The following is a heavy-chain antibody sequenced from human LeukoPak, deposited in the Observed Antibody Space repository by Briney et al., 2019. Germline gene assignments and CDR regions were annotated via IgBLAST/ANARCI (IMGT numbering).Heavy chain of an antibody. J-gene: IGHJ6*03. CDR2: IKQDGSEK. CDR1: GFTFGTYW. D-gene: IGHD3-16*02. CDR3: ARDGYMITFGGVIVDMDV. V-gene: IGHV3-7*01. Sequence: GGSLRLSCAASGFTFGTYWMSWVRQAPGKGLEWVANIKQDGSEKYYVDSVKGRFTISRDNAKNPLYLQMNSLRAEDTAVYYCARDGYMITFGGVIVDMDVWGKGTTVTIS.